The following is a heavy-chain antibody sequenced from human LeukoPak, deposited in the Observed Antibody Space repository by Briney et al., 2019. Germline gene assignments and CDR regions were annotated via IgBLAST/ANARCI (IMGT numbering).Heavy chain of an antibody. Sequence: PGGSLRLSCAASGFTFSSYGMHWVRQAPGKGLEWVAFIPYHGSNKYYADSVRGRLTISRDNSKNTLYLEMNSPRAEDTAVYYCAKDPSYYGDMYYFDYWGQGTLVTVSS. CDR3: AKDPSYYGDMYYFDY. CDR1: GFTFSSYG. V-gene: IGHV3-30*02. J-gene: IGHJ4*02. CDR2: IPYHGSNK. D-gene: IGHD4-17*01.